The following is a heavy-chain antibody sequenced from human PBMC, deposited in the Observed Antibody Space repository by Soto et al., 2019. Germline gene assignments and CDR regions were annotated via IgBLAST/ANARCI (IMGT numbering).Heavy chain of an antibody. CDR3: ARVEGSASLVGD. CDR1: GYNFIAYY. CDR2: VSPNNGAT. D-gene: IGHD3-10*01. J-gene: IGHJ4*02. V-gene: IGHV1-2*02. Sequence: ASVKVSCKTSGYNFIAYYVHWVRQAPGQGLEWMGYVSPNNGATIYAQKFRGRVTLTRDTSITTAYMDLTRLTSDDTAIYYCARVEGSASLVGDWGQETQVTVSS.